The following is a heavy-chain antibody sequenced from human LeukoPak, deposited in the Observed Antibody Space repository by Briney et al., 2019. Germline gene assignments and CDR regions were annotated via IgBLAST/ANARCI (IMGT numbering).Heavy chain of an antibody. V-gene: IGHV3-23*01. CDR3: AKNAATVTKGYYYYYMDV. D-gene: IGHD4-11*01. J-gene: IGHJ6*03. CDR2: IRGSGGTT. CDR1: GFAFSSYV. Sequence: PGGSLRLSCAVSGFAFSSYVMSWVRQAPGKGLEWVSDIRGSGGTTYYADSVKGRFTISRDNSKNTLYLQMNSLRAEDTAVYYCAKNAATVTKGYYYYYMDVWGKGTTVTVSS.